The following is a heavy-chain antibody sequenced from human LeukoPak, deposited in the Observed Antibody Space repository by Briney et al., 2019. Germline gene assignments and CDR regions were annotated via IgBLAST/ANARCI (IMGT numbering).Heavy chain of an antibody. V-gene: IGHV4-34*01. J-gene: IGHJ5*02. CDR3: ARRSGGTIFGVVHILNWFDP. CDR1: GGSFSGYY. D-gene: IGHD3-3*01. Sequence: SETLSLTCAVYGGSFSGYYWSWIRQPPGKGLEWIGEINHSGSTNYNPSLKSRVTISVDTSKNQFSLKLSSVTAADTAVYYCARRSGGTIFGVVHILNWFDPWGQGTLVTVSS. CDR2: INHSGST.